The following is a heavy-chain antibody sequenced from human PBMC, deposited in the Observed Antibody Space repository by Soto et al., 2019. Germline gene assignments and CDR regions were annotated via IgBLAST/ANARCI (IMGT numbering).Heavy chain of an antibody. Sequence: GGSLRLSCAASGFTFSSYAMSWVRQAPGKGLEWVSAISGSGGSTYYADSMKGRFTISRDNSKNTLYLQMNSLRAEDTAVYYCAKDSTAYSSSYDFDYWGQGTLVTVSS. D-gene: IGHD6-6*01. CDR3: AKDSTAYSSSYDFDY. V-gene: IGHV3-23*01. CDR2: ISGSGGST. J-gene: IGHJ4*02. CDR1: GFTFSSYA.